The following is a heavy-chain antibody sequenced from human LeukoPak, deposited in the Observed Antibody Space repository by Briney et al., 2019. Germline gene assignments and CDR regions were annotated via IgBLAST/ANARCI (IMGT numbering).Heavy chain of an antibody. J-gene: IGHJ4*02. CDR2: IKHDGSEK. V-gene: IGHV3-7*01. D-gene: IGHD3-16*02. CDR3: ARDRYFSY. CDR1: GFTFTTYW. Sequence: GGSLRLSCAASGFTFTTYWMSWVRQAPRKGLEWVANIKHDGSEKYYVDSVKGRFTISRDNAKNLLYLEMNSLRVEDTAVYYCARDRYFSYWGQGTLVTVSS.